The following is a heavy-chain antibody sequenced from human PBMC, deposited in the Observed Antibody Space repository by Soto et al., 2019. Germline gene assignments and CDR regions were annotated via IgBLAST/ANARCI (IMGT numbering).Heavy chain of an antibody. Sequence: GGCLRLSCAASGFAFTNYGLHWVRQAPGKGLEWVAVISYDGSNRYYADSVKGRFTISRDNAKNSVFLQMDSLRAEDTAVYYCARDPSYLLGSGSTQNDPWVQGTLVTVSS. CDR3: ARDPSYLLGSGSTQNDP. J-gene: IGHJ5*02. CDR1: GFAFTNYG. V-gene: IGHV3-30*03. D-gene: IGHD1-7*01. CDR2: ISYDGSNR.